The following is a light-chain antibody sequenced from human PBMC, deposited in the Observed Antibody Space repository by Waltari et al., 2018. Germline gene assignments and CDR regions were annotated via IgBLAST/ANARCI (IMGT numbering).Light chain of an antibody. CDR1: ESILYPSNNKNF. CDR3: QQYYSNPRT. J-gene: IGKJ2*01. V-gene: IGKV4-1*01. CDR2: WAS. Sequence: DIVMTQSPDSLAVSLGERATIPCKSSESILYPSNNKNFLGWFQHKPGQPPKMLIYWASTRQSEVPARFSGSGSGTEFTLTISSMQAEDVAIYYCQQYYSNPRTFGQGTRLEIK.